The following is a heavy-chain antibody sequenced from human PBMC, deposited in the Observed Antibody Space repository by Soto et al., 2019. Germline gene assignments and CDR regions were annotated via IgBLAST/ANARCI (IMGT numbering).Heavy chain of an antibody. CDR1: GGSVGSGRHY. V-gene: IGHV4-61*03. Sequence: QVQLQESGPGPVKPSETLSLTCTVSGGSVGSGRHYWSWIRQPPGKVPEWIGYIHDSGTTNYVSSLXXXVXXSAAPSRNHFFLRVFSVTAAAPPVYYCARGWAAGYWGQGPLVTVSS. J-gene: IGHJ4*02. CDR2: IHDSGTT. D-gene: IGHD6-19*01. CDR3: ARGWAAGY.